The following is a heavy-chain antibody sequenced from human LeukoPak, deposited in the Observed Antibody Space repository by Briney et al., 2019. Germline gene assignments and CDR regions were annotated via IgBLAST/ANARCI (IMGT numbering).Heavy chain of an antibody. V-gene: IGHV1-2*02. CDR1: GRTFSSYA. Sequence: ASVKVSCKASGRTFSSYAISWVRQAPGQGLEWMGWINPNSGGTNYAQKFQGRVTMTRDTSISTAYMELSRLRSDDTAVYYCARSISPIAVAGPIDYWGQGTLVTVSS. D-gene: IGHD6-19*01. CDR3: ARSISPIAVAGPIDY. CDR2: INPNSGGT. J-gene: IGHJ4*02.